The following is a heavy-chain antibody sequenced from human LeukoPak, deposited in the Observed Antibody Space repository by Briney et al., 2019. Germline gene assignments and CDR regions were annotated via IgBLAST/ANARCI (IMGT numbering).Heavy chain of an antibody. V-gene: IGHV1-2*02. D-gene: IGHD6-19*01. Sequence: ASVKVSCKASGYSFTGQDMHWVRQAPGQGLEWMGWINPNSGDTNYAQKFQGRVTMTGDTTIGTAYMELNRLTSDDTAVYYCASYPRYSSTPPFDYWGQGTPVTVSS. CDR1: GYSFTGQD. J-gene: IGHJ4*02. CDR2: INPNSGDT. CDR3: ASYPRYSSTPPFDY.